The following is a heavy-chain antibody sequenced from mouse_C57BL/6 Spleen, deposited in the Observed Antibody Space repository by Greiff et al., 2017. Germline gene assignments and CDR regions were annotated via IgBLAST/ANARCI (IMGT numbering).Heavy chain of an antibody. D-gene: IGHD2-5*01. Sequence: EVQLVESGGDLVKPGGSLKLSCAASGLTFSSYGMSWVRQTPDKRLEWVATISSGGSYTYYPDSVKGRFTISRDNAKNTLYLQMSSLKSEDTAMYYCARLGSNWFAYWGQGTLVTVSA. V-gene: IGHV5-6*01. CDR2: ISSGGSYT. CDR3: ARLGSNWFAY. CDR1: GLTFSSYG. J-gene: IGHJ3*01.